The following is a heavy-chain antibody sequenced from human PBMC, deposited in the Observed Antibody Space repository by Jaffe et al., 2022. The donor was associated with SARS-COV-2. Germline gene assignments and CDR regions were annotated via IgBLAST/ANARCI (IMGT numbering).Heavy chain of an antibody. CDR1: GFTVSSNY. CDR2: IYSGGST. CDR3: ARTLIDYGDYRGPFDI. J-gene: IGHJ3*02. Sequence: EVQLVESGGGLIQPGGSLRLSCAASGFTVSSNYMSWVRQAPGKGLEWVSVIYSGGSTYYADSVKGRFTISRDNSKNTLYLQMNSLRAEDTAVYYCARTLIDYGDYRGPFDIWGQGTMVTVSS. D-gene: IGHD4-17*01. V-gene: IGHV3-53*01.